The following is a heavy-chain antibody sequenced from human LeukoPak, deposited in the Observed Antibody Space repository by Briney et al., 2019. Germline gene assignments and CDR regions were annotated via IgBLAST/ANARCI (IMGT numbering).Heavy chain of an antibody. CDR1: GGSISSSNYF. J-gene: IGHJ3*02. CDR3: ASGRDGYTYDAFDI. V-gene: IGHV4-61*05. Sequence: SETLSLTCTVSGGSISSSNYFWGWIRQPPGKGLEWIGYISYSGSTNYNPSLKSRVTISVDTSKNQFSLKLSSVTAADTAVYYCASGRDGYTYDAFDIWGQGTMVTVSS. CDR2: ISYSGST. D-gene: IGHD5-24*01.